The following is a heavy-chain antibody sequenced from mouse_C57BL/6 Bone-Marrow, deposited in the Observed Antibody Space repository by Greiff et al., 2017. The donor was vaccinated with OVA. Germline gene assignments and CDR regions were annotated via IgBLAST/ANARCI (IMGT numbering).Heavy chain of an antibody. CDR2: IYPRDGST. J-gene: IGHJ1*03. D-gene: IGHD2-5*01. Sequence: QVQLKESGPELVKPGASVKLSCKASGYTFTSYDINWVKQRPGQGLEWIGWIYPRDGSTKYNEKFKGKATLTVDTSSSTAYMELHSLTSEDSAVYFCARSYSTWYFDVWGTGTTVTVSS. CDR1: GYTFTSYD. V-gene: IGHV1-85*01. CDR3: ARSYSTWYFDV.